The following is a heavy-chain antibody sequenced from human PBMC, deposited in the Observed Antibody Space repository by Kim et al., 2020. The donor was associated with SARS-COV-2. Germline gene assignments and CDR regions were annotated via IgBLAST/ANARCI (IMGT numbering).Heavy chain of an antibody. CDR2: FVLEDGET. CDR1: GYTLTELS. D-gene: IGHD3-10*01. Sequence: ASVKVSCKVSGYTLTELSMHWVRQAPGKGLEWMGGFVLEDGETIYAQKSQGRVTMTEDTSTDTAYMELGSLRSEDTAVYYCATGVRGVPRFGYWGQGTLVTVSS. V-gene: IGHV1-24*01. CDR3: ATGVRGVPRFGY. J-gene: IGHJ4*02.